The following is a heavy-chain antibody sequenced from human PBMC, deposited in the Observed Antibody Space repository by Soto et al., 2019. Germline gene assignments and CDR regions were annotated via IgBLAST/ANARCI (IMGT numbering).Heavy chain of an antibody. CDR1: GYTFTSYA. CDR2: INAGNGNT. D-gene: IGHD3-3*01. Sequence: ASVKVSCKASGYTFTSYAMHWVRQAPGQRLEWMGWINAGNGNTKYSQKFQGRVTITRDTSASTAYMELSSLRSEDTAVYYCARGRGITIFGVVTENWFDPWGQGTLVTVSS. CDR3: ARGRGITIFGVVTENWFDP. J-gene: IGHJ5*02. V-gene: IGHV1-3*01.